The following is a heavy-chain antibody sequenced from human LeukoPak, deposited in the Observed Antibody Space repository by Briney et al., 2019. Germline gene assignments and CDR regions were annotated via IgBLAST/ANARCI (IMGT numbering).Heavy chain of an antibody. CDR3: AKDPLGGGSSLINWFDS. V-gene: IGHV3-23*01. Sequence: GGSQTLSCAASGFTFLRHGMTWFRQAPGKGLEWVSGISASGGATYYADSVKGRFTISRDNSKNTLYLQMNSLRAEDTALYYCAKDPLGGGSSLINWFDSWGQGVWVTVSS. CDR2: ISASGGAT. D-gene: IGHD1-26*01. J-gene: IGHJ5*01. CDR1: GFTFLRHG.